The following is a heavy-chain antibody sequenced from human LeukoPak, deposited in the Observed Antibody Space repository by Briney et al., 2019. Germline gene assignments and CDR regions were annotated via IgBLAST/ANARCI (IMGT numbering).Heavy chain of an antibody. J-gene: IGHJ4*02. CDR1: GFTFSSYA. CDR3: ARAGQQLVHDY. Sequence: GGSLRLSCAASGFTFSSYAITWVRQAPGKGLEWVSYISSSSSTIYYADSVKGRFTISRDNAKNSVYLQMNSLRVEDTAIYFCARAGQQLVHDYWGQGTLVTLSS. D-gene: IGHD6-13*01. V-gene: IGHV3-48*04. CDR2: ISSSSSTI.